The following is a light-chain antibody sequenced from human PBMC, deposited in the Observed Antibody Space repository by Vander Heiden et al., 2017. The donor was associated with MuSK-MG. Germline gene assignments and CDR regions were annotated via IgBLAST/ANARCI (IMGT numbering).Light chain of an antibody. CDR1: MRAVGRHNL. CDR3: SSYAGDHTHV. Sequence: SALPQPASVSGAPRRSVTMSCTGGMRAVGRHNLVSCYQQVPGKAPKLMVDEGNERPTWVSDRFSGSKSGNTASLTISGLQVEDEGDYYCSSYAGDHTHVFGGGTRLTVL. CDR2: EGN. V-gene: IGLV2-23*01. J-gene: IGLJ3*02.